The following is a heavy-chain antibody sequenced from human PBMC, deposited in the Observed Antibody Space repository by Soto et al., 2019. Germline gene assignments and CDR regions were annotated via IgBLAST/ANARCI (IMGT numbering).Heavy chain of an antibody. CDR3: ARESPSFGITGTTHDYYGMDV. J-gene: IGHJ6*02. CDR1: GYTFTGYY. Sequence: QVQLVQSGAEVKKPGASVKVSCKASGYTFTGYYMHWVRQAPGQGLEWLGWINPNSGGTNYAQKLPGWVSMTRDTSISTAYMELSRLRSDDTAVYYCARESPSFGITGTTHDYYGMDVWGQGTTVTVSS. D-gene: IGHD1-20*01. CDR2: INPNSGGT. V-gene: IGHV1-2*04.